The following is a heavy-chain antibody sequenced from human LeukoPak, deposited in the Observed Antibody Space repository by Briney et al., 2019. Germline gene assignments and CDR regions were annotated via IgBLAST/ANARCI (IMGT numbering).Heavy chain of an antibody. Sequence: SETLSLTCAVSGGSISSGGYSLNWIRQPPGKGLEWIGYMHESGSTYYNPSLNSRVTISVDRSKNQFSLKLSSVTAADTAVYYCARGGMTTGVIFDYWGQGTLVTVSS. D-gene: IGHD4-17*01. CDR2: MHESGST. V-gene: IGHV4-30-2*01. CDR3: ARGGMTTGVIFDY. J-gene: IGHJ4*02. CDR1: GGSISSGGYS.